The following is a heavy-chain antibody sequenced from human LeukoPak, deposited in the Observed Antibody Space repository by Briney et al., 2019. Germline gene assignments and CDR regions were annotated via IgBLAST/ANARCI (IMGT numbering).Heavy chain of an antibody. J-gene: IGHJ6*02. CDR3: ARDAPYYYDSSGYYYYYGMDV. Sequence: ASVKVSFKASGYTFTSYGISWVRQAPGQGLEWMGWISAYNGNTNYAQKLQGRVTMTTDTSTSTAYMELRSLRSDDTAVYYCARDAPYYYDSSGYYYYYGMDVWGQGTTVTVSS. D-gene: IGHD3-22*01. CDR2: ISAYNGNT. CDR1: GYTFTSYG. V-gene: IGHV1-18*01.